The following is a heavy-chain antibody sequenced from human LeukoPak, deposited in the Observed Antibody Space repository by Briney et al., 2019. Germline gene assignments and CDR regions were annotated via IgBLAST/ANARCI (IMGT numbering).Heavy chain of an antibody. V-gene: IGHV3-53*01. J-gene: IGHJ4*02. CDR2: IYSGGST. CDR1: GFTVSSNY. D-gene: IGHD5-24*01. CDR3: ASRPLDQALTEMAPDY. Sequence: PGGSLRLSCAASGFTVSSNYMSWVRQAPGKGLEWVSVIYSGGSTYYADSVKGRFTISRDNSKNTLYLQMNSLRVEDTAVYYCASRPLDQALTEMAPDYWGQGTLVTVSS.